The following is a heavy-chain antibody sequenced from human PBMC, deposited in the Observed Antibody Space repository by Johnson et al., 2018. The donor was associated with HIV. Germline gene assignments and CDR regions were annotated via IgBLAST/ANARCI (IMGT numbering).Heavy chain of an antibody. J-gene: IGHJ3*02. Sequence: VQLVESGGGLVQPGGSLRLSCAASGFTFSSYWMSWVRQAPGKGLEWVANIKQDGSEKYYVDSVKGRFTISRDNAKNSLYLQMNSLRAEDTAVYDCAKGIAAPNGAFAMGGQGTMVTVSS. V-gene: IGHV3-7*05. CDR1: GFTFSSYW. CDR3: AKGIAAPNGAFAM. D-gene: IGHD6-6*01. CDR2: IKQDGSEK.